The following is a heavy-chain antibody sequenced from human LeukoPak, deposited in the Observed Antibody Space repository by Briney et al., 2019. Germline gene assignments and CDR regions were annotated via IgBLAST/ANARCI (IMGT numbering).Heavy chain of an antibody. CDR2: INHSGST. CDR1: GGSFSGYY. J-gene: IGHJ4*02. Sequence: SETLSLTCAVYGGSFSGYYRSWIRQPPGKGLEWIGEINHSGSTNYNPSLKSRVTISVDTSKNQFSLKLSSVTAADTAVYYCARLPTYYYGSGSYSTRDYWGQGTLVTVSS. CDR3: ARLPTYYYGSGSYSTRDY. V-gene: IGHV4-34*01. D-gene: IGHD3-10*01.